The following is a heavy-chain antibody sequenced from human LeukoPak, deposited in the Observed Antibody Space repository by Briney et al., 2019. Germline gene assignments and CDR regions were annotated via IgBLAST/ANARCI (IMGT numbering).Heavy chain of an antibody. CDR2: IGSSSSYI. D-gene: IGHD2/OR15-2a*01. CDR3: ARAPRGFSAPYYYYYMDV. V-gene: IGHV3-21*01. Sequence: AGGSLRLSCAASGFTFSSYSMNWVRQAPGKGLEWVSSIGSSSSYIYYADSVKGRFTISRDNAKNSLYLQMNSLRAEDTAVYYCARAPRGFSAPYYYYYMDVWGKGTTVTVSS. CDR1: GFTFSSYS. J-gene: IGHJ6*03.